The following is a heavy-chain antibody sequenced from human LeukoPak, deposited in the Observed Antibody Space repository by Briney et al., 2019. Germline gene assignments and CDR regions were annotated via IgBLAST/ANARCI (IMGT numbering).Heavy chain of an antibody. V-gene: IGHV3-23*01. Sequence: GGSLRLSCAASGFTFSSYVMSWVRQAPGKGLEWVSAISGGGGSTYYADSVKGRFTISRDNSKNTLSLQMNNLRAEDTAVYYCARGATVTSIWGQGTLVTVSS. CDR2: ISGGGGST. J-gene: IGHJ4*02. D-gene: IGHD4-17*01. CDR3: ARGATVTSI. CDR1: GFTFSSYV.